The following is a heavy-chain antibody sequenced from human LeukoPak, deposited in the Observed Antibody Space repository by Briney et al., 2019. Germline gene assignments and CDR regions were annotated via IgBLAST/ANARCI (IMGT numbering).Heavy chain of an antibody. CDR2: IKQDGSEK. Sequence: GGSLRLSCAASGFTFSSYWMSWVRQAAGKGLEWVANIKQDGSEKYYVDSVKGRFTISRDNAKNSLYLQMNSLRAEDTAVYYCARDNLAGRGYYYGMDVWGQGTTVTVSS. J-gene: IGHJ6*02. CDR1: GFTFSSYW. CDR3: ARDNLAGRGYYYGMDV. V-gene: IGHV3-7*01.